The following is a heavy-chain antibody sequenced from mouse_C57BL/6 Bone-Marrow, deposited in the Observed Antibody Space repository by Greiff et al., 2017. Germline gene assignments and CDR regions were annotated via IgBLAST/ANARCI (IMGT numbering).Heavy chain of an antibody. CDR2: FHPYNDDT. CDR1: GYTFTTYP. Sequence: ESGAELVKPGASVKMSCKASGYTFTTYPIEWMKQNHGKSLEWIGNFHPYNDDTKYNEKFKGKATLTVEKSSSTVYLELSRLTSDDSAVYYCARFYLYGGYFDVWGTGTTVTVSS. J-gene: IGHJ1*03. V-gene: IGHV1-47*01. D-gene: IGHD1-1*01. CDR3: ARFYLYGGYFDV.